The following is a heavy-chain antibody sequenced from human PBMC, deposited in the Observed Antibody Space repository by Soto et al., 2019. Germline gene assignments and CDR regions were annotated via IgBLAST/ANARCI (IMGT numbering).Heavy chain of an antibody. Sequence: ASVKVSCKVSGYTLTELSMHWVRQAPGKGLEWMGGFDPEDGETIYAQKFQGRVTMTEDTSTDTAYMELSSLRSEDTAVYYCATGLERTYYFDYWGQGTLVTVYS. J-gene: IGHJ4*02. CDR1: GYTLTELS. D-gene: IGHD3-3*01. CDR2: FDPEDGET. CDR3: ATGLERTYYFDY. V-gene: IGHV1-24*01.